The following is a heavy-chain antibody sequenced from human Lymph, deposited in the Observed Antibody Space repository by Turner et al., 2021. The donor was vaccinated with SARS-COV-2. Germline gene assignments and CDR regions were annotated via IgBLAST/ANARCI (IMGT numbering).Heavy chain of an antibody. J-gene: IGHJ4*02. V-gene: IGHV4-30-4*01. CDR3: ARVVVLRRAYFDY. Sequence: QVQLQESGPGLVQSSQTLSLTCTVSGGSLSSGDYYWSWIRQPPGKGLEWIGYLYYSGSTYYNPSLKSRVTISVDTSKNQFALKLSSVTAADTAVYYCARVVVLRRAYFDYWGQGTLVTVSS. CDR1: GGSLSSGDYY. CDR2: LYYSGST. D-gene: IGHD2-8*01.